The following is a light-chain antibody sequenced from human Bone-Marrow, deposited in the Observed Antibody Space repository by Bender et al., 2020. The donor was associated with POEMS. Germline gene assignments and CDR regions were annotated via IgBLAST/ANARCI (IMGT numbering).Light chain of an antibody. Sequence: SYELTQPPSVSVSPGQTARITCSGDALPNKYSYWYLQKPGQAPVMLMYKDIERPSGIPERFSGSKSGTTVTLTVSRVQAEDEADYYCQSSDSTGSFWVFGGGTKLTVL. J-gene: IGLJ3*02. CDR3: QSSDSTGSFWV. CDR2: KDI. CDR1: ALPNKY. V-gene: IGLV3-25*03.